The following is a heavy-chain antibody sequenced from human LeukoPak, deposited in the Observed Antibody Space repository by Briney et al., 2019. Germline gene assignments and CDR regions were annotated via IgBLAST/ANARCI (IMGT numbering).Heavy chain of an antibody. D-gene: IGHD2-2*01. Sequence: GGSLRLSCAASAFTFSDYSMNWVRQAPGKGLEWISYISGRSSTIYYADSVRGRFTISRDNAKNSMYLQMNSLRAEDTAVYYCARTRAPSNGRVLYYMDVWGKGTTVTVSS. J-gene: IGHJ6*03. CDR2: ISGRSSTI. CDR1: AFTFSDYS. CDR3: ARTRAPSNGRVLYYMDV. V-gene: IGHV3-48*01.